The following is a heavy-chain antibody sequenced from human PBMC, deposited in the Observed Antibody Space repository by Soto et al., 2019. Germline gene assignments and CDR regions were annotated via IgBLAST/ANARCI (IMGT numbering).Heavy chain of an antibody. CDR2: ISGSGGST. CDR1: GFTFSSYA. CDR3: AKDLDSGYENAFDI. V-gene: IGHV3-23*01. J-gene: IGHJ3*02. Sequence: PXGSLRLACAAAGFTFSSYAMSWVRQAPGKGLEWVSAISGSGGSTYYADSVKGRFTISRDNSKNTLYLQMNSLRAEDTAVYYCAKDLDSGYENAFDIWGQGTMVTVSS. D-gene: IGHD5-12*01.